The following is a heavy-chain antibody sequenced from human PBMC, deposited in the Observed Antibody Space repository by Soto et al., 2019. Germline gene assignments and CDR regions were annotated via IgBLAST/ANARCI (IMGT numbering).Heavy chain of an antibody. CDR2: NYDSGIT. V-gene: IGHV4-31*03. CDR1: DGSISSGDYY. CDR3: ARGSSIAGLYYGMDV. J-gene: IGHJ6*02. D-gene: IGHD6-6*01. Sequence: VQLQESGPGLVKPSQTLSLTCTVSDGSISSGDYYWTWISEHPGKGLEWIGYNYDSGITYYNPSLKSRVTISLDTSKNQFSLKLSSVTAADPAVYYCARGSSIAGLYYGMDVWGQGTTVTVSS.